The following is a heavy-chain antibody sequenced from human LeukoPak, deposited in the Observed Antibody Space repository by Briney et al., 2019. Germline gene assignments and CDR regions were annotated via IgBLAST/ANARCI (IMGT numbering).Heavy chain of an antibody. CDR2: ISYDGSNK. J-gene: IGHJ6*03. CDR1: GFTFSSYG. D-gene: IGHD5-12*01. V-gene: IGHV3-30*18. Sequence: GRSLRLSCAASGFTFSSYGMHWVRQAPGKGLEWVAVISYDGSNKYYADSVKGRFTISRDNAKNSLYLQMNSLRAEDTAVYYCAKDERSGYDFYYMDVWGKGTTVTISS. CDR3: AKDERSGYDFYYMDV.